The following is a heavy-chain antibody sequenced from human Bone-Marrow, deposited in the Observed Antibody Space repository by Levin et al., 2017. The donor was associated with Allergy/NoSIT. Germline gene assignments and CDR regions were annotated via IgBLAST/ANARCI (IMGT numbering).Heavy chain of an antibody. V-gene: IGHV4-30-4*01. D-gene: IGHD3-22*01. CDR2: IYSSGNT. J-gene: IGHJ6*02. Sequence: SQTLSLTCTVSGASISNNDYYWSWIRQPPGKGLEWIGYIYSSGNTHYNPSLKSRVTMSLDASKNQISLKLNSVTAADTAVYYCARDRDYYDSSGYDIVYYGMDVWGQGTTVTVSS. CDR3: ARDRDYYDSSGYDIVYYGMDV. CDR1: GASISNNDYY.